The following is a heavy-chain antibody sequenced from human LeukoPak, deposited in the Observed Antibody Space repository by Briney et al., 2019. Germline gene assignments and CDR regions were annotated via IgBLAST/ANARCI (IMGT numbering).Heavy chain of an antibody. J-gene: IGHJ4*02. V-gene: IGHV3-23*01. CDR2: ISGSGGTT. CDR3: ANVGGTGWRFFDY. D-gene: IGHD6-19*01. CDR1: GFTFTSYA. Sequence: GGSLRLSCAASGFTFTSYAMSRVREAPGKGLWWVSVISGSGGTTYYADSVKGRFTISRDNSKNTLYLQMNSLRAEDTAVYYCANVGGTGWRFFDYWGQGTLVTVSS.